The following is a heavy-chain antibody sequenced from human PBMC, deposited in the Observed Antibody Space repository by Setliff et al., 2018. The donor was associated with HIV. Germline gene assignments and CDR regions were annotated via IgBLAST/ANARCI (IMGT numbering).Heavy chain of an antibody. CDR3: ARQLSNSLDY. D-gene: IGHD1-1*01. CDR2: ISPSNGDT. J-gene: IGHJ4*02. V-gene: IGHV1-2*02. Sequence: GASVKVSCKASGYTFIDYFMHWVRQAPGQGLEWMGWISPSNGDTNIPQRFRGRVTMTRDTSINTAYMELSRLRSDDTAVYYCARQLSNSLDYWGQGTPVTVSS. CDR1: GYTFIDYF.